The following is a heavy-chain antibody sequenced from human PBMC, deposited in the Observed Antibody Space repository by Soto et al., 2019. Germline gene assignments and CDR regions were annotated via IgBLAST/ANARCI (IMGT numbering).Heavy chain of an antibody. D-gene: IGHD2-21*02. V-gene: IGHV1-46*01. J-gene: IGHJ4*02. CDR2: INPSGGST. Sequence: QVQLVQSGAEVKKPGASVKVSCKASGYTFTSYYMHWVRQAPGQGLEWMGIINPSGGSTSYAQKFQGRVTMTRDTSTSTVYMELSSLRSEDTAVYYCARGGDCGGDCRALGPLDYWGQGTLVTVSS. CDR3: ARGGDCGGDCRALGPLDY. CDR1: GYTFTSYY.